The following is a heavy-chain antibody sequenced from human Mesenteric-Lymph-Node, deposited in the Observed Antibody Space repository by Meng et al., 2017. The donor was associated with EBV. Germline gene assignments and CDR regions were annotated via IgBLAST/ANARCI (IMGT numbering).Heavy chain of an antibody. J-gene: IGHJ4*02. V-gene: IGHV4-30-4*01. CDR3: ARVGYCSGGSCSFRYFNY. CDR1: GGSIVNTDYY. Sequence: NPSPTLTLPLTVPGGSIVNTDYYWSLIRQPPGKGLEWIGYIYYSGSTYYNPSLKSRVTISVDTSKNQFSLKLSSVTAADTAVHYCARVGYCSGGSCSFRYFNYWGQGILVTVSS. CDR2: IYYSGST. D-gene: IGHD2-15*01.